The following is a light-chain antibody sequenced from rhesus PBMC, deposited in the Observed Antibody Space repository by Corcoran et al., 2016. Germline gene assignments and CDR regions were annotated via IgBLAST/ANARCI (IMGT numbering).Light chain of an antibody. V-gene: IGKV1-94*01. Sequence: DIQMTQSPSSLSASVGDRVTVTCRASQDINKELSWYQQKPGKAPTRLIYVASSLQRGVSSRFSGSGSGKDYTLTISSLQPEDVATYYCLQDYTVPWTFGQGTKVELK. J-gene: IGKJ1*01. CDR2: VAS. CDR3: LQDYTVPWT. CDR1: QDINKE.